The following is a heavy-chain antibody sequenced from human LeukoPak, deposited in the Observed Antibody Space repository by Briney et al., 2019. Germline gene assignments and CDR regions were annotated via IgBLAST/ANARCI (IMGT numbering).Heavy chain of an antibody. CDR2: IYYSGST. Sequence: KPSETLSLTCTVSGGSISSGRYYWSWIRQHPGKGLEWIGYIYYSGSTYYNPSLKSRVTISVDTSKNQFSLKLSSVTAEDTAVYYWARETGTINWFDPWGQGTLVTVSS. J-gene: IGHJ5*02. CDR1: GGSISSGRYY. D-gene: IGHD1-1*01. V-gene: IGHV4-31*03. CDR3: ARETGTINWFDP.